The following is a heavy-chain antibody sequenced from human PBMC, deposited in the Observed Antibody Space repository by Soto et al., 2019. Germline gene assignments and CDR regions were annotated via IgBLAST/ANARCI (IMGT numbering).Heavy chain of an antibody. CDR2: IYYSGST. V-gene: IGHV4-30-4*02. CDR3: VRMNRNFDH. CDR1: GGSISSGDYY. J-gene: IGHJ4*02. Sequence: SETLSLTCTVSGGSISSGDYYWSWIRQPPGKGLEWIGYIYYSGSTYYNPSLKSRVTISGDTSKNQFSLKLSSVIAADTAIYYCVRMNRNFDHWGQGILVTVSS. D-gene: IGHD2-15*01.